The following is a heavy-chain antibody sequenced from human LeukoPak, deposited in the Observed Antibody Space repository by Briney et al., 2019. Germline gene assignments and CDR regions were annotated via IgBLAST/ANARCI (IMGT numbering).Heavy chain of an antibody. Sequence: PSETLSLTCTVSGGSISSSSYYWGWIRQPPGKGLEWIGSIYYGGSTYYNPSLKSRVTISVDTSMNQFSLKVSSVTAADTVVYYCARSPVVAAYNWFDPWGQGTLVTVSS. D-gene: IGHD2-15*01. CDR1: GGSISSSSYY. CDR2: IYYGGST. V-gene: IGHV4-39*07. J-gene: IGHJ5*02. CDR3: ARSPVVAAYNWFDP.